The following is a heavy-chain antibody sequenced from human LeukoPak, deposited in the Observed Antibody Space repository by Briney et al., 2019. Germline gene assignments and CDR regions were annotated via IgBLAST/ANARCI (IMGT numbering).Heavy chain of an antibody. J-gene: IGHJ4*02. CDR2: IWYDGSKV. CDR1: GFTFSSYV. Sequence: GGSLRLSCAASGFTFSSYVMHWVRQAPGKGLEWMAFIWYDGSKVELAGSLKGRFTISRDNNKNSLYLQMNGLRTDDTGLYYCVKGRRRGYAYGTLESWGQGTLVTVSS. V-gene: IGHV3-30*02. CDR3: VKGRRRGYAYGTLES. D-gene: IGHD5-18*01.